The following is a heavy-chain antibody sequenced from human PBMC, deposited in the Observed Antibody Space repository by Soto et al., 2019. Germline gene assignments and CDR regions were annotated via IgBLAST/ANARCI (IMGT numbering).Heavy chain of an antibody. CDR3: ARSVGRDQLLHAFDI. J-gene: IGHJ3*02. CDR1: GGSISSGGYY. Sequence: SETLSLTCTVSGGSISSGGYYWSWIRQHPGKGLEWIGYIYYSGSTYYNPSLKSRVTISVDTSKNQFSLKLSSVTAADTAVYYCARSVGRDQLLHAFDIWGQGTMVTVS. D-gene: IGHD2-2*01. V-gene: IGHV4-31*03. CDR2: IYYSGST.